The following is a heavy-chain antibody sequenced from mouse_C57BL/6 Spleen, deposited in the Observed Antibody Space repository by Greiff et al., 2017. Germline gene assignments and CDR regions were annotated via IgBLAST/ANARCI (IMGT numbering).Heavy chain of an antibody. V-gene: IGHV1-5*01. J-gene: IGHJ2*01. CDR1: GYPFTSYW. CDR3: TRNVYYSNYESYYFDY. D-gene: IGHD2-5*01. CDR2: IYPGNSDT. Sequence: EVQLQQSGTVLARPGASVQMSCKTSGYPFTSYWMHWVKQRPGQGLEWIGAIYPGNSDTSYNQKFKGNAKLTAFTSAITADMELNRLTNEDSAVYYGTRNVYYSNYESYYFDYWGQGTTLTVSS.